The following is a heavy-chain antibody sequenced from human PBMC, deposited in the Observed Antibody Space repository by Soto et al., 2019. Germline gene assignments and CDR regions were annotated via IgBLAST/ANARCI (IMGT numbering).Heavy chain of an antibody. V-gene: IGHV3-11*06. Sequence: GGSLRLSCAASGFTFSDYYMSWIRQAPGKGLEWVSYISSSSYTNYADSVKGRFTISRDNAKNSLYLQMNSLRAEDTAVYYCARDGPSALYGSGSYYRFDYWGQGTLVTVS. J-gene: IGHJ4*02. D-gene: IGHD3-10*01. CDR3: ARDGPSALYGSGSYYRFDY. CDR1: GFTFSDYY. CDR2: ISSSSYT.